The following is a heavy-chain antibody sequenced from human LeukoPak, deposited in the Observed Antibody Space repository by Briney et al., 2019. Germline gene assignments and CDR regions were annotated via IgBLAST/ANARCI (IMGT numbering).Heavy chain of an antibody. Sequence: ASVKVSCKASGYTFTGYYMHWVRQAPGQGLEWMGWINPNSGGTNYAQKFQGRVTMTRDTSISTAYVELSRLRSDDTAVYYCARAAMGDYGDYVLDYWGQGTLVTVSS. CDR3: ARAAMGDYGDYVLDY. V-gene: IGHV1-2*02. CDR2: INPNSGGT. CDR1: GYTFTGYY. D-gene: IGHD4-17*01. J-gene: IGHJ4*02.